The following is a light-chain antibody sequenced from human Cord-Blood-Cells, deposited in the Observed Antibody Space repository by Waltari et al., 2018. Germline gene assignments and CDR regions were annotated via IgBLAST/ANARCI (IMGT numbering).Light chain of an antibody. CDR1: SSDVGGYNS. V-gene: IGLV2-14*01. CDR3: SSYTSSSTYV. J-gene: IGLJ1*01. CDR2: EVS. Sequence: QSALTQPASVSGSPGQSITISCTGPSSDVGGYNSVSCYQQHPGKDPKLMIYEVSHRPSGVSNRFSVSKSGNTASLTISGLQAEDEADYYCSSYTSSSTYVFGTGTKVTVL.